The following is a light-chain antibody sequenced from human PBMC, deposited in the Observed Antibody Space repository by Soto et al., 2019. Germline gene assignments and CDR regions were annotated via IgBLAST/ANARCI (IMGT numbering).Light chain of an antibody. Sequence: EVVLAQTPATLIVSRGERATLHXRISRSVTVYLHWYQQKPGXAPRXXXAYXSNRATGSPARLSGSGSGTDFTLPISSLQPDDFATYYCQQYNSDAWTFGQGTKVDIK. CDR3: QQYNSDAWT. CDR2: YXS. V-gene: IGKV3-11*01. CDR1: RSVTVY. J-gene: IGKJ1*01.